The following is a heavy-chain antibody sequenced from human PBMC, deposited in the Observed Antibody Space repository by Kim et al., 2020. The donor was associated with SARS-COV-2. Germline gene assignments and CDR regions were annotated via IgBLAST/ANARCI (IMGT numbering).Heavy chain of an antibody. CDR3: ASPPRGRRTFDI. CDR1: GFIFSNFA. CDR2: ISYDGSNK. V-gene: IGHV3-30-3*01. D-gene: IGHD3-16*01. Sequence: GGSLRLSCAASGFIFSNFAMHWVRQAPGKGLEWVAVISYDGSNKYYVDSVKGRFTISRDNSKNTLYLQMNSLRTEDTAIYFCASPPRGRRTFDIWGQGTMVTVSS. J-gene: IGHJ3*02.